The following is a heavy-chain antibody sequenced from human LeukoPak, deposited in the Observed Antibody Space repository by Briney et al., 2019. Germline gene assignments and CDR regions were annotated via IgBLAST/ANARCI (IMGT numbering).Heavy chain of an antibody. CDR3: ARETMELASY. D-gene: IGHD1-7*01. CDR2: IYTSGST. CDR1: GGSISSSSYY. V-gene: IGHV4-61*02. Sequence: SETLSLTCSVSGGSISSSSYYWSWIRQPAGKGLEWIGRIYTSGSTNYNPSLKSRVTMSVDTSKNQFSLKLSSVTAADTAVYYCARETMELASYWGQGTLVTVSS. J-gene: IGHJ4*02.